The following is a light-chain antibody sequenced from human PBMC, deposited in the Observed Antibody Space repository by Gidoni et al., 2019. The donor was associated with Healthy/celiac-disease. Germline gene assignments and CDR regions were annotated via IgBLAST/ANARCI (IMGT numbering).Light chain of an antibody. CDR2: DAS. CDR1: QSISSW. CDR3: QQYNSYRWT. V-gene: IGKV1-5*01. Sequence: DIQMTQSPSTLSASVGDRVTITFRASQSISSWLAWYQPKPGKAPKLLIYDASSLESGVPSRFSGSGSGTEFTLTISSLQPDDFATYYCQQYNSYRWTFGQGTKVEIK. J-gene: IGKJ1*01.